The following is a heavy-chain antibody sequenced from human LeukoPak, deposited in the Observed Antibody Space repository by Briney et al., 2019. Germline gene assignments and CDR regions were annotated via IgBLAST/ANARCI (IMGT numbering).Heavy chain of an antibody. J-gene: IGHJ4*02. V-gene: IGHV3-30*02. Sequence: QSGGSLRLSCAASGFTFSSYGMHWVRQAPGKGLEWVTFVRFDGSNKYYADSVKGRFTISRDNSKNTLYLQMNSLRAEDTAVYYCARGAVRGLPVLGYWGQGTLVTVSS. CDR1: GFTFSSYG. CDR2: VRFDGSNK. D-gene: IGHD2-21*02. CDR3: ARGAVRGLPVLGY.